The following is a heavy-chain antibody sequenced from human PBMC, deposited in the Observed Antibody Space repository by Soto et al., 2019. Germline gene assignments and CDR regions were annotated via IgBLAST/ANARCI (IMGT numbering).Heavy chain of an antibody. D-gene: IGHD2-2*01. V-gene: IGHV3-23*01. CDR3: AKEGLRPLQLAMLRCFDC. CDR2: ISGSGGST. J-gene: IGHJ4*02. Sequence: EVQLLESGGGLVQPGGSLRLSCAASGFTFSSYAMSWVRQAPGKGLEWVSAISGSGGSTYYADSVKGRFTISRDNSKNTLYLQMNSLRAEDTAVYYCAKEGLRPLQLAMLRCFDCWGQGTLVTVSS. CDR1: GFTFSSYA.